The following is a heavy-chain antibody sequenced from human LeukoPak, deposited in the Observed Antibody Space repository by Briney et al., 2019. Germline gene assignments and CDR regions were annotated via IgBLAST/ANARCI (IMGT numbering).Heavy chain of an antibody. CDR1: GGSISSGGYY. D-gene: IGHD3-10*01. CDR2: IYYSGST. J-gene: IGHJ5*02. CDR3: ARGHHGSGSYYIVNWFEP. V-gene: IGHV4-31*03. Sequence: SQTLSLTCTVSGGSISSGGYYWSWIRQHPGKGLEWIGYIYYSGSTYYNPSLKSRVTISVDTSKNQFSLKLSSVTAADTAVYYCARGHHGSGSYYIVNWFEPWGQGTLVTVSS.